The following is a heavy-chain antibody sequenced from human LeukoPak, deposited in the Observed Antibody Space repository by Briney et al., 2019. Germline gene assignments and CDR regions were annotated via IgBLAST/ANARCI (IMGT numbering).Heavy chain of an antibody. CDR2: ISPNGVIS. D-gene: IGHD5-24*01. J-gene: IGHJ4*02. V-gene: IGHV3-23*01. CDR1: GFTFNDFH. Sequence: GGSVRLYCSASGFTFNDFHMGWIRPAPGKGLVWVSGISPNGVISYYVVPVKGRFTISRDTSKGTVYLQMHSLRPEDTAVYYCAKDGAWLHCGNWGRGTLVTVSS. CDR3: AKDGAWLHCGN.